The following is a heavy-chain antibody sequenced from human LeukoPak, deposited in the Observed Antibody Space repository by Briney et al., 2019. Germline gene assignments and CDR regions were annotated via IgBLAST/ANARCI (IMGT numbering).Heavy chain of an antibody. CDR1: GFTFSDDY. D-gene: IGHD3-22*01. J-gene: IGHJ4*02. CDR2: ISGSGGST. V-gene: IGHV3-23*01. CDR3: AKRLINYYDSSGYLDY. Sequence: GGSLRLSCVASGFTFSDDYMSWIRQAPGKGLEWVSAISGSGGSTYYADSVKGRFTISRDNSKSTLYLQMNSLRAEDTAVYYCAKRLINYYDSSGYLDYWGQGTLVTVSS.